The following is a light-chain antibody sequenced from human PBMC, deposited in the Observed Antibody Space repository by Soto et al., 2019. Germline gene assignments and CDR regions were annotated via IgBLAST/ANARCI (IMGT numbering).Light chain of an antibody. CDR2: EGS. CDR3: CSYVGSSTWV. V-gene: IGLV2-23*01. Sequence: QSALTQPASVSGSPGQSITISCTGTSSDVGSYNLVSWYQHHPGTAPKLMIYEGSERPSGVSNRFSGSKSANTASLTISGLQAEDEADYFCCSYVGSSTWVFGGGTKLTVL. J-gene: IGLJ3*02. CDR1: SSDVGSYNL.